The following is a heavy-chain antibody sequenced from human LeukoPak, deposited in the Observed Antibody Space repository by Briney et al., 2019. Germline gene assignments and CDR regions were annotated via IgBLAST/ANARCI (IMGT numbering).Heavy chain of an antibody. D-gene: IGHD4-17*01. CDR3: AREYGDLDY. Sequence: KPSETLSLTCIVSGGSISGFYWSWIRQPAGKGLEWIGRIYPSGGTNYNPSLKSRATMSTDTSKNQFSLKLRSVTAADTAVYYCAREYGDLDYWGQGTLVTVSS. CDR2: IYPSGGT. V-gene: IGHV4-4*07. CDR1: GGSISGFY. J-gene: IGHJ4*02.